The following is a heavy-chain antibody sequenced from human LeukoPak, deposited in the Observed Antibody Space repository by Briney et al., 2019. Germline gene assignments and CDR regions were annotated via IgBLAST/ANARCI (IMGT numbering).Heavy chain of an antibody. Sequence: PGGSLRLPCAASGFTFSSYGMHWVRQAPGKGLEWVAVISYDGSNKYYADSVKGRFTISRDNSKNTLYLQMNSLRAEDTAVYYCAKDPATSPPTAYWGQGTLVTVSS. CDR2: ISYDGSNK. J-gene: IGHJ4*02. V-gene: IGHV3-30*18. CDR3: AKDPATSPPTAY. CDR1: GFTFSSYG. D-gene: IGHD1-26*01.